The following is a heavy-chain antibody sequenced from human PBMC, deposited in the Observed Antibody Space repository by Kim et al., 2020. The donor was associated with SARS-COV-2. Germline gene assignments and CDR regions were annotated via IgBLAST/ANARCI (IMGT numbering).Heavy chain of an antibody. V-gene: IGHV3-7*03. Sequence: GGSLRLSCAASGFTFTNYWMTWVRQAPGKGLEWVANIKQDGSEKYSVDSVRGRFTISSDNAKNSLFLQMNSLRAEDTAVYYFATHCYASGTYCTFDYWGQGTLVTVSS. J-gene: IGHJ4*02. CDR1: GFTFTNYW. CDR2: IKQDGSEK. D-gene: IGHD3-10*01. CDR3: ATHCYASGTYCTFDY.